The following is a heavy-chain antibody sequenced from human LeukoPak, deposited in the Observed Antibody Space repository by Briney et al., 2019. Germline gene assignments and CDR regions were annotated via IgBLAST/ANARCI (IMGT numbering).Heavy chain of an antibody. CDR2: ISGSGGST. CDR1: GFTFGSFA. D-gene: IGHD4-17*01. CDR3: AKEGGDRTHYYYFFGLDV. V-gene: IGHV3-23*01. J-gene: IGHJ6*02. Sequence: GGSLRLSCAASGFTFGSFAMSWVRQAPGKGLEWVSGISGSGGSTYYADSVKSRFTISRDNSKKTLYLQMNSLTVEDTALYYCAKEGGDRTHYYYFFGLDVWGRGTTVTVSS.